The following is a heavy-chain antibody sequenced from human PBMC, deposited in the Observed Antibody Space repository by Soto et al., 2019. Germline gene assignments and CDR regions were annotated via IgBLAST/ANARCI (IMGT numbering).Heavy chain of an antibody. CDR1: GGTFTSYV. D-gene: IGHD1-26*01. J-gene: IGHJ4*02. V-gene: IGHV1-69*02. CDR2: IIPIIDVA. Sequence: QVQLVQSGAEVKKPGSSVKVSCKASGGTFTSYVISWVRQAPGQGLEWMGRIIPIIDVANYAQKFQGRVTITADKSTSTTYMELSSLRSEDTAVYYCASRDRIVGATYYWGQGTLVTVSS. CDR3: ASRDRIVGATYY.